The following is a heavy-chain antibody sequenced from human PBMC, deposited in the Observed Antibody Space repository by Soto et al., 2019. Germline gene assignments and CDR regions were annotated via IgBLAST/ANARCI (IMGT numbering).Heavy chain of an antibody. V-gene: IGHV1-69*01. CDR2: IIPMFGTP. D-gene: IGHD4-17*01. J-gene: IGHJ3*02. Sequence: QVQLEQSGAEVKKAGSSVKVSCKAFAGSVNSHAISWVRQAPGQGLEWMGGIIPMFGTPTYAQRFQAGVTISAEEATSTVYLDLSSLRSEDTAVYYCARSRNVAEFNDYGGNYHGFDIWGQGTMVTVSS. CDR1: AGSVNSHA. CDR3: ARSRNVAEFNDYGGNYHGFDI.